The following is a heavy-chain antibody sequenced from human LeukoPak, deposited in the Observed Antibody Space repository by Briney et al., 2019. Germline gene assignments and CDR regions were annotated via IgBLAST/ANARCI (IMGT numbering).Heavy chain of an antibody. J-gene: IGHJ4*02. D-gene: IGHD2-2*01. Sequence: PGGSLRLSCAASGFTFSSYSMNWVRQAPGKGLEWASSISSSSSYIYYADSVKGRFTISRDNAKNSLYLQMNSLRAEDTAVYYCARVYCSSTSCVDRRFDYWGQGTLVTVSS. V-gene: IGHV3-21*01. CDR3: ARVYCSSTSCVDRRFDY. CDR1: GFTFSSYS. CDR2: ISSSSSYI.